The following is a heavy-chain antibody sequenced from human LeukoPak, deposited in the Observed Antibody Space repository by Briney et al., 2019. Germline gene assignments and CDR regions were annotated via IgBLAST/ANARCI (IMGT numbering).Heavy chain of an antibody. CDR2: IYTSGST. CDR3: ASRRDGYNAGWFDP. Sequence: SVTLSLTCTVSGGSISSYYWSWIRQPPGKGLEWIGYIYTSGSTNYNPSLKSRVTISVDTSKNQFSLKLSSVTAADTAVYYCASRRDGYNAGWFDPWGQGTLVTVSS. J-gene: IGHJ5*02. D-gene: IGHD5-24*01. CDR1: GGSISSYY. V-gene: IGHV4-4*09.